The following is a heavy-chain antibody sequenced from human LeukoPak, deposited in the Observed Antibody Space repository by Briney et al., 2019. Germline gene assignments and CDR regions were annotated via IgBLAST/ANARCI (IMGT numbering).Heavy chain of an antibody. D-gene: IGHD3-3*01. CDR3: ARVRSITIFGVVIDWNWFDP. J-gene: IGHJ5*02. CDR1: GGSISSGDYY. CDR2: IYYSGST. Sequence: PSQTLSLTCTVSGGSISSGDYYWSWIRQPPGKGLQWIGYIYYSGSTYYNPSLKSRVTISVDTSKNQFSLKLSSVTAADTAVYYCARVRSITIFGVVIDWNWFDPWGQGTLVTVSS. V-gene: IGHV4-30-4*08.